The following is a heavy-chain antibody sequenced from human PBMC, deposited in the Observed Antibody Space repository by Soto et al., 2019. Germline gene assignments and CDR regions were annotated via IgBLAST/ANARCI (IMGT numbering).Heavy chain of an antibody. V-gene: IGHV3-7*01. D-gene: IGHD3-3*01. Sequence: GGSLRLSCAASGFPFSNYWMTWVRQAPGKGLEWVAITRLDGSEKYYVDSVKGRFTISRDNAKNSLSLQMNSLRAEDTALYYCARPWSSDYTADGYDIWGQGTMVTVSS. J-gene: IGHJ3*02. CDR1: GFPFSNYW. CDR3: ARPWSSDYTADGYDI. CDR2: TRLDGSEK.